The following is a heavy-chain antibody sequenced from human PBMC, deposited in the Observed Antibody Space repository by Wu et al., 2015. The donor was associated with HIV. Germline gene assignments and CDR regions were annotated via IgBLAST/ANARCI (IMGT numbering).Heavy chain of an antibody. D-gene: IGHD3-3*01. Sequence: QVQLVQSGAEMKKPGASVKVSCKTSGYTFTGYYIHWVRQAPGQGLEWMGWINPDTGDTKFAQIFKGRISMTRDTSTTTVNLILASLKSNDTATYYCARDWQFQVTFGDFYMDIWGNGTTVIVS. J-gene: IGHJ6*03. CDR1: GYTFTGYY. V-gene: IGHV1-2*02. CDR3: ARDWQFQVTFGDFYMDI. CDR2: INPDTGDT.